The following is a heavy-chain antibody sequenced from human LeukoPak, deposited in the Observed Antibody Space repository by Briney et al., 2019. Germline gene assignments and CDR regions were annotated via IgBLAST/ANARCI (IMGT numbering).Heavy chain of an antibody. CDR3: ARHFKAPDYSGNSGFFDY. J-gene: IGHJ4*02. CDR1: GGSLSSCD. Sequence: SESLTLTCAGFGGSLSSCDRSWIRQPPGKGLEWVGFTYYNGRTNYNPSLKSRVTILVDTSKNQFSLKLNSVTAADTAVYYCARHFKAPDYSGNSGFFDYWGQGTLVTVSS. V-gene: IGHV4-59*08. D-gene: IGHD4-23*01. CDR2: TYYNGRT.